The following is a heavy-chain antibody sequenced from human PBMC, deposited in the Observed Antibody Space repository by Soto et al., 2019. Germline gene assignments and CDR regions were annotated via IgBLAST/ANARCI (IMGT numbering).Heavy chain of an antibody. CDR1: GGSISSGGYY. J-gene: IGHJ6*03. CDR3: AREHSSSSGYYYYYMDV. V-gene: IGHV4-31*03. CDR2: IYYSGST. Sequence: SETLSLTCTVSGGSISSGGYYWSWIRQHPGKGLEWIGYIYYSGSTYYNPSLKSRVTISVDTSKNQFSLKLSSVTAADTAVYYCAREHSSSSGYYYYYMDVWGKGTTVTVSS. D-gene: IGHD6-6*01.